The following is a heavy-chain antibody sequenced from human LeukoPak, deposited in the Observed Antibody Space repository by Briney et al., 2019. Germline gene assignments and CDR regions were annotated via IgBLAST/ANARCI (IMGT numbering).Heavy chain of an antibody. J-gene: IGHJ4*02. Sequence: GGSLRLSCAASGFSFKNYEMNWVRQAPGEGLEWISYINNGGSVTYYADSVKGRFTISRDNSKNTLYLQVNSLRAEDTAVYYCAKDHYDILTGYYPPKNWGQGTPVTVSS. V-gene: IGHV3-48*03. CDR3: AKDHYDILTGYYPPKN. CDR1: GFSFKNYE. D-gene: IGHD3-9*01. CDR2: INNGGSVT.